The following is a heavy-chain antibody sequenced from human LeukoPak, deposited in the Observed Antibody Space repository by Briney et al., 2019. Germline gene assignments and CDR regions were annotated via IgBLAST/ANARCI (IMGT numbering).Heavy chain of an antibody. J-gene: IGHJ4*02. D-gene: IGHD3-10*01. Sequence: PSETLSLTCSVSGDSIISSSYYWGWIRQPPGKGLEWIGSIYYSGRTYYNPSLKSRVTISIDTSRSQLSLKLSSVTAADTAVYYCARLYSGTRPPDYWGQGTLVTVSS. V-gene: IGHV4-39*01. CDR3: ARLYSGTRPPDY. CDR2: IYYSGRT. CDR1: GDSIISSSYY.